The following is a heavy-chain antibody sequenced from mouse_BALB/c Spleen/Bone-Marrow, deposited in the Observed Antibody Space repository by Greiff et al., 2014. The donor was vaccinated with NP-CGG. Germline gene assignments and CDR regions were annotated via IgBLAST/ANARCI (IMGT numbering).Heavy chain of an antibody. CDR3: ATYYSGSSRGFAY. V-gene: IGHV14-3*02. Sequence: EVQRVESGAELVKPGASGKLSCTASGFNIKDTYMHWVKQRPEQGLEWIGIIDPVNGNTKYDPKFQGKATITADTSSNTAYLQLSSLTSEDTAVYYCATYYSGSSRGFAYWGQGTLVTVSA. J-gene: IGHJ3*01. D-gene: IGHD1-1*01. CDR2: IDPVNGNT. CDR1: GFNIKDTY.